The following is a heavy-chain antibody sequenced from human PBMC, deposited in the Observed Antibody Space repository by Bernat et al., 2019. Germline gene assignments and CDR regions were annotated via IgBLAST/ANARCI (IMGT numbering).Heavy chain of an antibody. J-gene: IGHJ5*02. CDR2: MYGDGRT. CDR1: EFTVNTNY. Sequence: EVQLVESGGGLVQPGGSLRLSCASSEFTVNTNYMNWVRPAPGQGLEWVSVMYGDGRTFYENSVEGRFTISRDNSRNTLYLQMNSLRVEDTAVYYCARGIGYTSDWYGWLDPWGQGTLVTVSS. V-gene: IGHV3-53*01. CDR3: ARGIGYTSDWYGWLDP. D-gene: IGHD6-13*01.